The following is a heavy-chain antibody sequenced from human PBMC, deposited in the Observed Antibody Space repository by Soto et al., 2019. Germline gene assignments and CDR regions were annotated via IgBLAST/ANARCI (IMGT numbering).Heavy chain of an antibody. CDR3: AREPYFDNSGYLDS. CDR1: GGSISDSYW. V-gene: IGHV4-4*02. D-gene: IGHD3-22*01. CDR2: IFHSGST. J-gene: IGHJ4*02. Sequence: SETLSLTCSVSGGSISDSYWWSWVRQPPGKGLEWIGEIFHSGSTNYSPSLKSRVTISVDKSQNHFSLNLSFVTAADTAVYYCAREPYFDNSGYLDSWGQGTLVTVSS.